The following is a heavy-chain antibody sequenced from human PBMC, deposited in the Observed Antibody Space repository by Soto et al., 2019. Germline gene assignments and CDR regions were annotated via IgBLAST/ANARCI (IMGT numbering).Heavy chain of an antibody. CDR3: ARAGAALVRGSIGGFDY. CDR2: INHSGTV. Sequence: QVHLQQWGAGLLKPSETLSLTCAVTGGAFNGYYWTWIRQSPGKGLQWIGEINHSGTVDYNPSLKSRVTFSIDTSKKQFSLTLSSVTAADTAVYYWARAGAALVRGSIGGFDYWGQGTLVTVSS. J-gene: IGHJ4*02. CDR1: GGAFNGYY. D-gene: IGHD3-10*01. V-gene: IGHV4-34*01.